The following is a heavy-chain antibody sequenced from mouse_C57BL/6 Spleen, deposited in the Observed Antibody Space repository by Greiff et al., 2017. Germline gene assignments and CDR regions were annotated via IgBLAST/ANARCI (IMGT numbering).Heavy chain of an antibody. Sequence: QVQLQQSGTELVKPGASVKLSCKASGYTFTSYWMHWVKQRPGQGLEWIGNINPSNGGTNYNEKFKSKATLTVDKSSSTAYMQLSSLTSEDSAVYYCARHTTVKTWVAYWGQGTLVTVSA. V-gene: IGHV1-53*01. CDR2: INPSNGGT. CDR3: ARHTTVKTWVAY. J-gene: IGHJ3*01. CDR1: GYTFTSYW. D-gene: IGHD1-1*01.